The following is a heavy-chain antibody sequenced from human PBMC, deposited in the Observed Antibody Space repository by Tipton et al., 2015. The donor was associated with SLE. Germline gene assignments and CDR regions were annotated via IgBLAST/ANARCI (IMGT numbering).Heavy chain of an antibody. CDR1: GGSISAYH. J-gene: IGHJ6*02. D-gene: IGHD4/OR15-4a*01. CDR3: ARDSWCTAGSDSYYYCGMDV. V-gene: IGHV4-59*01. CDR2: IYDSGST. Sequence: LRLSCTVSGGSISAYHWTWIRQPPGKRLEWIGHIYDSGSTNYNPSLNGRVTISGDPSKNQFSLTLGSVTAADTAVYYCARDSWCTAGSDSYYYCGMDVWGQGTTVTVSS.